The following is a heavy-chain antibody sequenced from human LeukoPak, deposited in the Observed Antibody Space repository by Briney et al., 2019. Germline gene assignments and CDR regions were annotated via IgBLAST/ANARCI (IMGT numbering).Heavy chain of an antibody. J-gene: IGHJ4*02. D-gene: IGHD4-17*01. Sequence: GGCLRLSCAASGFTFSSYWMSWVRQAPGKGLEWVANIKQDGSEKYYVDSVKGRFTISRDNAKNSLYLQMNSLRVEGTAVYYCARDVTTVFDYWGQGTLVTVSS. V-gene: IGHV3-7*01. CDR2: IKQDGSEK. CDR3: ARDVTTVFDY. CDR1: GFTFSSYW.